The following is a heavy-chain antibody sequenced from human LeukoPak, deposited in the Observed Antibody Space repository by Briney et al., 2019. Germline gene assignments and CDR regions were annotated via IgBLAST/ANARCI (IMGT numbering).Heavy chain of an antibody. CDR3: ARVDFDWLFDY. CDR1: LFTLSSYW. D-gene: IGHD3-9*01. J-gene: IGHJ4*02. Sequence: GGSLRLSCAASLFTLSSYWMSWVRQAPAKGREWVANINQDGSEKYYVDSVKGRFTISRDNAKNSLYLQMNSLRAEDTAVYYCARVDFDWLFDYWGQGTLVTVSS. CDR2: INQDGSEK. V-gene: IGHV3-7*01.